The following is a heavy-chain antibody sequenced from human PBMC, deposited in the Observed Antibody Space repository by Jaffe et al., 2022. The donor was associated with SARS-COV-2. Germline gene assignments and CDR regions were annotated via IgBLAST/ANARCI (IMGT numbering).Heavy chain of an antibody. V-gene: IGHV4-61*02. CDR3: ARFGETQTRDAFDI. J-gene: IGHJ3*02. CDR2: IYTSGST. CDR1: GGSISSGSYY. Sequence: QVQLQESGPGLVKPSQTLSLTCTVSGGSISSGSYYWSWIRQPAGKGLEWIGRIYTSGSTNYNPSLKSRVTISVDTSKNQFSLKLSSVTAADTAVYYCARFGETQTRDAFDIWGQGTMVTVSS. D-gene: IGHD3-10*01.